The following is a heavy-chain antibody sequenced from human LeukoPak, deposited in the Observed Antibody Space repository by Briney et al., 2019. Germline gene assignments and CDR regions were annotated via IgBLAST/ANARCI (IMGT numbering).Heavy chain of an antibody. CDR2: IYDSGST. J-gene: IGHJ4*02. V-gene: IGHV4-39*01. CDR1: GGSIRSSYYY. D-gene: IGHD3-3*01. CDR3: ARGPHGGFVIIPTEF. Sequence: SETLSLTCTVSGGSIRSSYYYWGWIRQPPGKGLEWIGSIYDSGSTYYNPSLKSRVTISVDTSKNQFSLKLNSVTAADTAVYYCARGPHGGFVIIPTEFWGQGALVTVSS.